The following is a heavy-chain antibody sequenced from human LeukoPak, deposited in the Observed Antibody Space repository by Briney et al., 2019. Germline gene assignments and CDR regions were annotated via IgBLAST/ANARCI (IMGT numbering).Heavy chain of an antibody. J-gene: IGHJ2*01. D-gene: IGHD2-21*02. Sequence: PSQTLSLTCTVSGPSISSYYWSWIRQPPGKGLEWLGYIYYSGSTNYNPSLKSRVTISVDTSKNQFSLKLSSVTAADTAVYYCAREVNCGGDCYSHDLWGRGTLVTVSS. CDR2: IYYSGST. V-gene: IGHV4-59*01. CDR1: GPSISSYY. CDR3: AREVNCGGDCYSHDL.